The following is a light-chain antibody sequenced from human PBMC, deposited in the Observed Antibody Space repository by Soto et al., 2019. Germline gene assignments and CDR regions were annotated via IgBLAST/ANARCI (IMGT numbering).Light chain of an antibody. J-gene: IGLJ3*02. CDR3: CSYARRSTLV. CDR2: EGS. CDR1: SSDVGSYNL. V-gene: IGLV2-23*01. Sequence: QSALTQPASVSGSPGQSITISCTGSSSDVGSYNLVSWHQQYPGKAPKLMIYEGSKRPSGVSNRFSGSKSGNTASLTISGLQAEDEADYYCCSYARRSTLVFGGGTKVTVL.